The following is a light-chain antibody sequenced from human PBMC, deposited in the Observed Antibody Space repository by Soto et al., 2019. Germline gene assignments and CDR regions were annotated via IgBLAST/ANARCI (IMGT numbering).Light chain of an antibody. V-gene: IGKV3-15*01. CDR2: GAS. Sequence: EIVMTQSPDTLYVSPGEGATLSCRASQSVRTKLAWYQQKAGQAPRLLIYGASTRATGIPDRFSGSGSGTEFTLTISSLQSEDFAVYYCQQYGSSGTFGQGTKVDIK. J-gene: IGKJ1*01. CDR3: QQYGSSGT. CDR1: QSVRTK.